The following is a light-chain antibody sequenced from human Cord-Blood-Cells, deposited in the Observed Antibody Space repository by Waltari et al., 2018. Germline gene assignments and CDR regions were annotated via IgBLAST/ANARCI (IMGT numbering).Light chain of an antibody. CDR2: LGS. CDR1: LSLRHSNGYNS. V-gene: IGKV2-28*01. J-gene: IGKJ4*01. CDR3: MQALQTPLT. Sequence: IMMTQSPLSLPVTPVERPSTSSTSTLSLRHSNGYNSLDWYLQKPGQAPQLLSYLGSNRAYGVPDRFSGSGAGTDFTLKISRVEAEDVVVYYCMQALQTPLTFGGGTKVGIK.